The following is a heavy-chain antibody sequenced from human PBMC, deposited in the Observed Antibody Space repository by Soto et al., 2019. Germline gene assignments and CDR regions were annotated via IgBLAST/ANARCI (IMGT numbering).Heavy chain of an antibody. D-gene: IGHD1-7*01. CDR2: ISSSSSYI. J-gene: IGHJ4*02. V-gene: IGHV3-21*01. Sequence: EVQLVESGGGLVKPGGSLRLSCAASGFTFSSYSMNWVRQAPGKGLEWVSSISSSSSYIYYADSVKGRFTISRDNAKNSMHLQMNSLRAEDTAVYYCAREGYNWNYKGDYWGQGTLVTVSS. CDR3: AREGYNWNYKGDY. CDR1: GFTFSSYS.